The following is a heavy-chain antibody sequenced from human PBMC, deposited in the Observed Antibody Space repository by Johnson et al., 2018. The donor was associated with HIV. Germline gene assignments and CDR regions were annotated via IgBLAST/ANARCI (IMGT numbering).Heavy chain of an antibody. J-gene: IGHJ3*02. V-gene: IGHV3-74*02. CDR2: INSDGSST. CDR3: ARAQLLADDAFNN. D-gene: IGHD6-6*01. CDR1: GVTFSSYG. Sequence: VQLVESGGGVVQPGGSLRISCAASGVTFSSYGMHWVRQAPGQGLVWVSRINSDGSSTSYADSVKGRFTISRDNAKNTLYLQMNSLRAEDTAVYYCARAQLLADDAFNNWGQGTMVTVSS.